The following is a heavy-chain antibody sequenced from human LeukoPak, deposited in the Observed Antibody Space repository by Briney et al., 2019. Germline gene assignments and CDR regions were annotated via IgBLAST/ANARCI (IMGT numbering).Heavy chain of an antibody. J-gene: IGHJ4*02. Sequence: GGSLRLSCEASGFTFSNYNMNWVRQAPGKGLEWVSSISSSSGHIYYADSVKGRFTISRDNAKSSLYLQMNSLRAEDTAVYYCARGTDSSGYLQPLTNWGQGTLVTVSS. V-gene: IGHV3-21*01. CDR1: GFTFSNYN. CDR3: ARGTDSSGYLQPLTN. D-gene: IGHD3-22*01. CDR2: ISSSSGHI.